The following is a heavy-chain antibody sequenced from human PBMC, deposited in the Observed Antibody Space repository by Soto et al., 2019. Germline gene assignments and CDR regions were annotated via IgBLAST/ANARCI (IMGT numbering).Heavy chain of an antibody. V-gene: IGHV3-30-3*01. J-gene: IGHJ4*02. D-gene: IGHD3-10*01. Sequence: GGSLRLSCAASGFTFSSYAMHWVRQAPGKGLEWVAVISYDGSNKYYADSVKGRFTISRDNSKNTLYLQMNSLRAEDTAVYYCARDPLYGSPLSWFDYWGQGTLVTVS. CDR3: ARDPLYGSPLSWFDY. CDR1: GFTFSSYA. CDR2: ISYDGSNK.